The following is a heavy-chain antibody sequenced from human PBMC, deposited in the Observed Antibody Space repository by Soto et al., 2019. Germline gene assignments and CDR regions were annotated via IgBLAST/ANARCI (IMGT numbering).Heavy chain of an antibody. CDR1: GNXFTSYW. J-gene: IGHJ6*01. D-gene: IGHD6-6*01. CDR2: IDPSDSYT. CDR3: PRIAGLDSSSLTHLPYYYYGMDV. V-gene: IGHV5-10-1*01. Sequence: PXGXLETSRRCSGNXFTSYWVIWVRHMPGKGLEFMGRIDPSDSYTKYSPSFQGHVNISAEKYISTAYMQWSSLKASDTAMYYCPRIAGLDSSSLTHLPYYYYGMDVWGQGTTVTV.